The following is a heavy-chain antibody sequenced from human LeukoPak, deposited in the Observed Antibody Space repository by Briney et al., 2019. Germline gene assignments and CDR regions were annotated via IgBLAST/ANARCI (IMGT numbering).Heavy chain of an antibody. J-gene: IGHJ4*02. D-gene: IGHD6-13*01. V-gene: IGHV3-7*01. CDR1: GFIFSRYW. CDR3: AREPTYSSSWYTTCDF. Sequence: PGGSLRLSCAASGFIFSRYWMSWVRQAPGKGLEWVANIKQDGSEKYYVDSVKGRFTISRDNAKNSLYLQMNSLRAEDTAVYYCAREPTYSSSWYTTCDFWGQGTLVTVSS. CDR2: IKQDGSEK.